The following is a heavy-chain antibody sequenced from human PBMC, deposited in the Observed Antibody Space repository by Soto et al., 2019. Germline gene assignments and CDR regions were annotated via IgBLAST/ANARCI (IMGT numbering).Heavy chain of an antibody. Sequence: QVQLVESGGGVVQPGRSLRLSCAPSGFTFSSYGMHWVRQAPGKGLEWVAVIWYDGSNKYYADSVKGRFTISRDNSKNTLYLQMNSLRAEDTAVYYCARGDCSSTSCYEFRYWGQGTLVTVSS. J-gene: IGHJ4*02. D-gene: IGHD2-2*01. CDR3: ARGDCSSTSCYEFRY. V-gene: IGHV3-33*01. CDR1: GFTFSSYG. CDR2: IWYDGSNK.